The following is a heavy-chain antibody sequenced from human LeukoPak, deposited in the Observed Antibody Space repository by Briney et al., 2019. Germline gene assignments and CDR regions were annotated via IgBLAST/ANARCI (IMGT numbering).Heavy chain of an antibody. V-gene: IGHV1-8*01. CDR2: MNPNSGNT. CDR3: ARGGSAEKDKYFDY. CDR1: GYTFTSYD. Sequence: ASVEVSCKASGYTFTSYDINWVRQATGQGVEWMGWMNPNSGNTGYAQKFQGRVTMTRNTSISTAYMELSRLTSDDTAVCYCARGGSAEKDKYFDYWGQGTLVTVSS. J-gene: IGHJ4*02.